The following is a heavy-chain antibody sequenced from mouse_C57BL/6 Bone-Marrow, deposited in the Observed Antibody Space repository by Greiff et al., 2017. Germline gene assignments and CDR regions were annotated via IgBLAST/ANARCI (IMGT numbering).Heavy chain of an antibody. CDR2: ISSGSSTI. CDR1: GFTFSDYG. J-gene: IGHJ4*01. V-gene: IGHV5-17*01. D-gene: IGHD2-12*01. Sequence: EVKLMESGGGLVKPGGSLKLSCAASGFTFSDYGMHWVRQAPEKGLEWVAYISSGSSTIYYADTVKGRFTNSRDNAKNTLFLQMTSLRSEDTAMYYCASSYSVNAMDYWGQGTSVTVSS. CDR3: ASSYSVNAMDY.